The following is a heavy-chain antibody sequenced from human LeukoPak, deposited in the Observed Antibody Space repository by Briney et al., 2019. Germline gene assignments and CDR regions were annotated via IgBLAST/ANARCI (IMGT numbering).Heavy chain of an antibody. CDR3: TKVMEQQLVSTDY. Sequence: PGGPLRLSCAASGFTFSTYGMHWVRQAPGKGLEWVAFIRYDGSNENYTDSVKGRFTISRDNSKNTVYLQMNSLRTEDTAIYCCTKVMEQQLVSTDYWGQGTLVTVSS. CDR2: IRYDGSNE. D-gene: IGHD6-6*01. J-gene: IGHJ4*02. V-gene: IGHV3-30*02. CDR1: GFTFSTYG.